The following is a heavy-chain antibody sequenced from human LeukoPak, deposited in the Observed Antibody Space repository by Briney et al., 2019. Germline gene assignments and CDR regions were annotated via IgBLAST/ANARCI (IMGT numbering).Heavy chain of an antibody. V-gene: IGHV3-48*03. CDR1: GFTFSSYE. J-gene: IGHJ5*02. CDR3: ARGKEYSSSWFGFVRSNWFDP. CDR2: ISSTGTTI. Sequence: GESLRLSCEASGFTFSSYEMNWVRQAPGKGLEWVSYISSTGTTIYYADSVKGRFTISRDNAKNSLYLQMNSLRAEDTAVYYCARGKEYSSSWFGFVRSNWFDPWGQGTLVTVSS. D-gene: IGHD6-13*01.